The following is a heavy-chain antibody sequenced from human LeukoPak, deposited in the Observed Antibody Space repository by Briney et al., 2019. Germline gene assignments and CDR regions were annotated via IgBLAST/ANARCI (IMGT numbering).Heavy chain of an antibody. J-gene: IGHJ4*02. CDR3: ARHVAVAGIMAFDY. CDR2: IYYSGRT. V-gene: IGHV4-59*08. Sequence: SETLSLTCSVSGGSISSYYWSWLRQPQGKGREGLGYIYYSGRTNYNPSLKSRVTISVDTSKNQFSLKLSSVTAADTAVYYCARHVAVAGIMAFDYWGQGTLVTVSS. D-gene: IGHD6-19*01. CDR1: GGSISSYY.